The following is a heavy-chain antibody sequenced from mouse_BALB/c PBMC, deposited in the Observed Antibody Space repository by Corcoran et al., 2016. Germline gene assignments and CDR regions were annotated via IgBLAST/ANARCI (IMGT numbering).Heavy chain of an antibody. Sequence: VQLQQSGAELVRPGALVKLSCKASGFNIKDYSMHWVKQRPEQGLEWIGWIDPENGNTIYDPKFQGKASITADTSSNTAYLQLSSLTSEDTAVYYCARGRALFAYWGQGTLVTVSA. V-gene: IGHV14-1*02. CDR1: GFNIKDYS. D-gene: IGHD3-1*01. J-gene: IGHJ3*01. CDR3: ARGRALFAY. CDR2: IDPENGNT.